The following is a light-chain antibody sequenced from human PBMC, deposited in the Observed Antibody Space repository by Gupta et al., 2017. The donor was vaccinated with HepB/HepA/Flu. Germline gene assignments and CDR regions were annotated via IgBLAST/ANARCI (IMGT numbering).Light chain of an antibody. CDR1: SNDIGAYNY. CDR3: SSHAPSDF. CDR2: DVS. J-gene: IGLJ1*01. Sequence: QSALTQPASVSGSPGQSITISCTGTSNDIGAYNYVSWYQQHPGKAPKLIISDVSNRPSGVSDRFSGSKSSNTASLTISGLQAEDEADYYCSSHAPSDFFGTGTKVTVL. V-gene: IGLV2-14*03.